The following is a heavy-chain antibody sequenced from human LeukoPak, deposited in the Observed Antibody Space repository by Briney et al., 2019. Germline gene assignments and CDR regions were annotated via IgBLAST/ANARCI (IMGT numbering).Heavy chain of an antibody. J-gene: IGHJ3*02. CDR1: GYTFTSYD. Sequence: ASVKASCKASGYTFTSYDINWVRQATGQGLEWMGWMNPNSGNTGYAQKFQGRVTMTRNTSISTAYMELSSLRSEDTAVYYCASSPPMITFGGVIDNDAFDIWGQGTMVTVSS. V-gene: IGHV1-8*01. D-gene: IGHD3-16*02. CDR3: ASSPPMITFGGVIDNDAFDI. CDR2: MNPNSGNT.